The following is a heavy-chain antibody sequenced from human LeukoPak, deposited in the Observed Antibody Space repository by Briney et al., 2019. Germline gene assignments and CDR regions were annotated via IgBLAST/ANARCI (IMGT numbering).Heavy chain of an antibody. CDR1: GYTFTDYY. CDR2: INTNSGDT. J-gene: IGHJ4*02. Sequence: ASVKVSCKASGYTFTDYYMHWVRQAPGHGLEWMGWINTNSGDTNYAQKFQGRVTMTRDTSISTAYMELNRLRSDDTAVYYCARGRRLESGDYWGQGTLVTVFS. CDR3: ARGRRLESGDY. D-gene: IGHD3-10*01. V-gene: IGHV1-2*02.